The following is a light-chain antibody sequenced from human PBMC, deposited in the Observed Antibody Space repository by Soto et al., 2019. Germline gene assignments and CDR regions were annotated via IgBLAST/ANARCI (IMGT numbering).Light chain of an antibody. CDR3: AAWDDSLNGFYV. CDR1: SSDVGGNKF. J-gene: IGLJ1*01. CDR2: EVN. Sequence: QSVLTQPPSASGSPGQSVTISCTGTSSDVGGNKFVSWYQQHPGKAPRLIIYEVNRRPSGVPDRFSGSKSGTSASLAISGLQSEDEADYYCAAWDDSLNGFYVFGTGTKLTVL. V-gene: IGLV2-8*01.